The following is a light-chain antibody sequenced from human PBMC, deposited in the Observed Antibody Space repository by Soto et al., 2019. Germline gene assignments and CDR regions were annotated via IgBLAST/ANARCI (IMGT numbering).Light chain of an antibody. CDR2: DVS. J-gene: IGLJ1*01. V-gene: IGLV2-14*01. CDR1: SSDVGGYNY. Sequence: QSELTQPASVSGSPGQSITISCTRTSSDVGGYNYVSWYQQHPGKAPKLMIYDVSNRPSGVSNRSSGSKSGNTASLTISGLQAEDEADYYCSSYTSSSTRVFGNGTKVTVL. CDR3: SSYTSSSTRV.